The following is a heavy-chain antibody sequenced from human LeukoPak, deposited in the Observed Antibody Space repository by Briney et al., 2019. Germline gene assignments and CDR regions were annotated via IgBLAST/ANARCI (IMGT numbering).Heavy chain of an antibody. CDR1: GFTVSSNY. CDR2: IYSGGST. J-gene: IGHJ3*02. V-gene: IGHV3-66*01. Sequence: GGSLRLSCAASGFTVSSNYMSWVRQAPGKGLEWVSVIYSGGSTYYADSVKGRFTISRDNSKNTLYLQMNSLRAEDTAVYYCARDAPQAYYYDSSGSYAFDIWGQGTMVTVSS. CDR3: ARDAPQAYYYDSSGSYAFDI. D-gene: IGHD3-22*01.